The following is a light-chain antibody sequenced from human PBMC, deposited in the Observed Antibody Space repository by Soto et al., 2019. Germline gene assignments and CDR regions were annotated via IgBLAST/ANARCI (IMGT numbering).Light chain of an antibody. J-gene: IGKJ4*01. Sequence: EFVLTQSPCTLSWSPGERATLSCGASQTVRNNYLAWYHQKPGQAPRLLIYDASSRATGIPDRFSGGGYGTDFNLTISRLEPEDFAVYYCQQFSSYPLTFGGGTKVDIK. CDR2: DAS. CDR3: QQFSSYPLT. V-gene: IGKV3-20*01. CDR1: QTVRNNY.